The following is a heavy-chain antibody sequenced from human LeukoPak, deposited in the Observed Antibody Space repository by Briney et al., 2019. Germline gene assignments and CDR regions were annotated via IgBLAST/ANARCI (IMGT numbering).Heavy chain of an antibody. V-gene: IGHV3-30-3*01. CDR1: GFTFSRYA. CDR3: AREGESGSGTAMAYYY. J-gene: IGHJ4*02. Sequence: PGGSLRLSCAASGFTFSRYALHWVRQAPGKGLEWVAVISYDGSNKYYADSVKGRFTISRDNSKNTLYLQMNSLRAEDTAVYYCAREGESGSGTAMAYYYWGQGTLVTVPS. CDR2: ISYDGSNK. D-gene: IGHD5-18*01.